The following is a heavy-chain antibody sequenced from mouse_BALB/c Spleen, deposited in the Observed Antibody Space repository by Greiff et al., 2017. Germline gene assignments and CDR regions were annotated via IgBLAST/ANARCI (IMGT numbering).Heavy chain of an antibody. V-gene: IGHV2-9-2*01. CDR3: VRAPITTDPSWFAY. CDR1: GFSLTSYD. CDR2: IWTGGGT. J-gene: IGHJ3*01. Sequence: QVQLKESGPGLVAPSQSLSITCTASGFSLTSYDISWIRQPPGKGLEWLGVIWTGGGTNYNSAFMSRLSISKDNSKSQVFLKMNSLQTDDTAIYYCVRAPITTDPSWFAYWGQGTLVTVSA. D-gene: IGHD1-2*01.